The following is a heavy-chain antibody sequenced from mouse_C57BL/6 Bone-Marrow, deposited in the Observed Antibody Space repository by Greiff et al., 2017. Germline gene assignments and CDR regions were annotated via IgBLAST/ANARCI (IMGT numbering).Heavy chain of an antibody. CDR1: GYAFTNYL. J-gene: IGHJ2*01. Sequence: QVQLQQSGAELVRPGTSVKVSCKASGYAFTNYLIEWVKQRPGQGLEWIGVINPGSGGTNYNEKFKGKETLTADKSSSTAYMQLSSLTSEDSAVYFCARDYYGSSLYFDYWGQGTTLTVSS. CDR3: ARDYYGSSLYFDY. D-gene: IGHD1-1*01. CDR2: INPGSGGT. V-gene: IGHV1-54*01.